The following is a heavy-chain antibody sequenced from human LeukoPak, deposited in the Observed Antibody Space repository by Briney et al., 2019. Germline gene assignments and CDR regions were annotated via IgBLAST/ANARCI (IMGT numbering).Heavy chain of an antibody. CDR2: IRSKAYGGTT. CDR1: GFTFSNAW. Sequence: GGSLRLSCAASGFTFSNAWMSWVRQAPGKGLEWVGFIRSKAYGGTTEYAASVKGRFTISRDDSKSIAYLQMNSLKTEDTAVYYCSISITMVRGARFDYWGQGTLVTVSS. V-gene: IGHV3-49*04. J-gene: IGHJ4*02. D-gene: IGHD3-10*01. CDR3: SISITMVRGARFDY.